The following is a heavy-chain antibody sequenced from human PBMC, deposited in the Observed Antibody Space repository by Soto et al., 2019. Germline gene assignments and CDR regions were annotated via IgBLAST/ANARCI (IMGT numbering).Heavy chain of an antibody. V-gene: IGHV1-18*01. CDR2: ISAYNGNT. J-gene: IGHJ3*02. CDR3: ARASQYSSGWYLYDAFDI. Sequence: ASVKVSCKASGYTFTSYGISWVRQAPGQGLEWMGWISAYNGNTNYAQKLQGRVTMTTDTSTSTAYMELRSLRSDDTAVYYCARASQYSSGWYLYDAFDICGQGTMVTVSS. D-gene: IGHD6-19*01. CDR1: GYTFTSYG.